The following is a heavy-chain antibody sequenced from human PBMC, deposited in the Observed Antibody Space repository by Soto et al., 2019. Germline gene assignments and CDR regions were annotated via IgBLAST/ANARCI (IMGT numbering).Heavy chain of an antibody. CDR3: AGGGDTTKVDF. CDR1: GGSLSSAGYR. CDR2: MYNSGST. V-gene: IGHV4-31*03. J-gene: IGHJ4*02. D-gene: IGHD3-16*01. Sequence: QVQLQESGPGLVKPSQTLSLTCSVSGGSLSSAGYRWSWIRQHPGEGLEWIGFMYNSGSTSYNPSLKRRVSISVDMSTNQFSLELRSVTAADTAVYYCAGGGDTTKVDFWGQGTLVTVSS.